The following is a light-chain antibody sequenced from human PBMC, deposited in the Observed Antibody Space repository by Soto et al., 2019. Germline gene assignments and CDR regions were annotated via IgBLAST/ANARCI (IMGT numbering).Light chain of an antibody. CDR1: QSLLHTSGDNY. CDR3: MQEQQIPRT. Sequence: DIVMTQSPLSLSVTPGEPASISCRSSQSLLHTSGDNYLDWYLQRPGQSPQLLIYLGSKRAYGITDRFSGSESGTRFTLRISRVKAEDVGFSYCMQEQQIPRTFGPRTKVEGK. V-gene: IGKV2-28*01. J-gene: IGKJ1*01. CDR2: LGS.